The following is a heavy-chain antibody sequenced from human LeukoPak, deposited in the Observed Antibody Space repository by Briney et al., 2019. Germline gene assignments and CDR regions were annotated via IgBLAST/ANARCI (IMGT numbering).Heavy chain of an antibody. J-gene: IGHJ4*02. V-gene: IGHV1-46*01. D-gene: IGHD2-8*02. CDR2: INPSGGST. Sequence: GASVKVSCKASGYNFTSFYMHWVRQAPGQGLEWMGIINPSGGSTSYAQRFQGRVTMTRDTSTSTVYMELSSLRSEDTAVYYCAKDIGRPVVYFFDYWGQGTLVTVSS. CDR1: GYNFTSFY. CDR3: AKDIGRPVVYFFDY.